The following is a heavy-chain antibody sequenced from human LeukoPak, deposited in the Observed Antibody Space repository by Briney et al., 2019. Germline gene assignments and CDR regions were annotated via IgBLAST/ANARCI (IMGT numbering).Heavy chain of an antibody. Sequence: GGSLRLSCAASGFTFSSYAMHWVRQAPGKGLEWVAVISYDGSNKYYADSVKGRYTISRDNSKNTLYLQMNSLRAEDTAVYYCAKDASRYGDGPGYWGQGTLVTVSS. CDR2: ISYDGSNK. CDR1: GFTFSSYA. D-gene: IGHD4-17*01. J-gene: IGHJ4*02. CDR3: AKDASRYGDGPGY. V-gene: IGHV3-30-3*01.